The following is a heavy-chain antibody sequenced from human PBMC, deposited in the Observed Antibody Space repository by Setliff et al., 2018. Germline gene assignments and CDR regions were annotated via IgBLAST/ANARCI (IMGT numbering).Heavy chain of an antibody. J-gene: IGHJ4*02. D-gene: IGHD5-18*01. CDR2: IYYRGDT. CDR3: AGRPQNTPMGPCDY. V-gene: IGHV4-39*01. CDR1: GASLSSGTYY. Sequence: ASETLSLTCTVSGASLSSGTYYWGWIRQPPGKGLEWIGRIYYRGDTYYNASLKGRLTISVDTAQNQFSLRLTSVTAADTAVYYCAGRPQNTPMGPCDYWGQGTLVTVSS.